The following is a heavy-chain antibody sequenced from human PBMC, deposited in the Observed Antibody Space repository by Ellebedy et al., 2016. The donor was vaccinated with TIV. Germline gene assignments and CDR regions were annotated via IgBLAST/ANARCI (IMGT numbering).Heavy chain of an antibody. D-gene: IGHD4-17*01. J-gene: IGHJ5*02. V-gene: IGHV3-7*01. CDR1: GFNFRSYW. CDR2: IRQEGDEI. CDR3: ARRASYGDYAVQVNPWFDP. Sequence: GESLKISCAASGFNFRSYWITWVRQAPGKGLEWVANIRQEGDEIYYVESVKGRFTISRDNAKNSLFLQMNSLGVEDTAVYYCARRASYGDYAVQVNPWFDPWGQGTLITVSS.